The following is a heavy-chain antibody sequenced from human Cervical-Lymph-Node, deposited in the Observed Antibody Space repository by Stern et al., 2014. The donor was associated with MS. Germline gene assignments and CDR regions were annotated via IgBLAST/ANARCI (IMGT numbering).Heavy chain of an antibody. CDR1: ENTFTTYY. CDR2: INPSYGYT. V-gene: IGHV1-46*01. D-gene: IGHD3-22*01. CDR3: ARKPLPETTMTYYCYGMDV. J-gene: IGHJ6*02. Sequence: VQLVESAPAVKKPGPSLKVSCKASENTFTTYYMHWVRLAPAQGLVWMGLINPSYGYTGYSHKFLGRLAMISDTTTSTVYMELSSLRSEDTAVYFCARKPLPETTMTYYCYGMDVWGQGTTVTVSS.